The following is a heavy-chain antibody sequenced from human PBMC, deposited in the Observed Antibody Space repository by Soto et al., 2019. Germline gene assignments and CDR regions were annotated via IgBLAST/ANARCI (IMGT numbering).Heavy chain of an antibody. V-gene: IGHV1-3*01. J-gene: IGHJ4*02. CDR1: GYTFTTYS. CDR3: ARDIFALLTIGVSDF. CDR2: INAENGNT. D-gene: IGHD3-10*01. Sequence: QVQLLQSGAEVKKPGASVKVSCKASGYTFTTYSMHWVRQAPGQRLEWMGWINAENGNTQYSQKFQGRVTITRDTSARTAYMNLRSLRSEDTAVYYCARDIFALLTIGVSDFWGPGTLITVST.